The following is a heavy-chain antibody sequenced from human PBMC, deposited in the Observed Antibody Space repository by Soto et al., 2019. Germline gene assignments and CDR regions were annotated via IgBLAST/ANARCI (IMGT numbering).Heavy chain of an antibody. CDR1: GVSVGGNY. D-gene: IGHD3-10*01. J-gene: IGHJ4*02. Sequence: GSLRLSCAASGVSVGGNYMSWVRQAPGKGLQWVSIIYSDGNTYYADSVKGRFTISRDSFKNTLYLQMNSLRAEDTAVYYCASSGSGSYYKDFDYWGQGTLVTVSS. V-gene: IGHV3-53*01. CDR2: IYSDGNT. CDR3: ASSGSGSYYKDFDY.